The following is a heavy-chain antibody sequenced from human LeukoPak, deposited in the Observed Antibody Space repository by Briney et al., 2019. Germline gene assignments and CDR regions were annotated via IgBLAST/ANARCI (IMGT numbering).Heavy chain of an antibody. J-gene: IGHJ4*02. CDR2: IFHTGST. Sequence: SETLSLTCTVSGYSISSGYYWAWIRQPPGKGLEWIGSIFHTGSTYHNPSLKSRVTISVDTSKNQFSLKVTSVTAADTAVYYCARRSRWLHSLDYWGQGTLVTVSS. D-gene: IGHD3-22*01. CDR3: ARRSRWLHSLDY. CDR1: GYSISSGYY. V-gene: IGHV4-38-2*02.